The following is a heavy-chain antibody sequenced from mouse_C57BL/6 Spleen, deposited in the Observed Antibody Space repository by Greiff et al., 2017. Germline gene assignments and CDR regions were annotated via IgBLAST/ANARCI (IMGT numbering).Heavy chain of an antibody. CDR1: GYTFTDYN. CDR2: INPNNGGT. V-gene: IGHV1-22*01. J-gene: IGHJ2*01. Sequence: EVQLVESGPELVKPGASVKMSCKASGYTFTDYNMHWVKQSHGKSLEWIGYINPNNGGTSYNQKFKGKATLTVNKSSSTAYMELRSLTSEDSAVYYCARGGQLFDYWGQGTTLTVSS. CDR3: ARGGQLFDY. D-gene: IGHD3-3*01.